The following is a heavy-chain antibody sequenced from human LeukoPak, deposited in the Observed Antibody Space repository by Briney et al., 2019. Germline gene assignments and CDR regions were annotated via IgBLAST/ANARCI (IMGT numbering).Heavy chain of an antibody. CDR3: ARVAIPVDVYYYYYYMDG. V-gene: IGHV1-18*01. D-gene: IGHD5-12*01. Sequence: ASVKVSCKASGGTFSSYAISWVRQAPGQGLEWMGWISAYNGNTNYAQKLQGRVTMTTDTSTSTAYMELRSLRSDDTAEYYCARVAIPVDVYYYYYYMDGWGKGTTVTVSS. CDR1: GGTFSSYA. J-gene: IGHJ6*03. CDR2: ISAYNGNT.